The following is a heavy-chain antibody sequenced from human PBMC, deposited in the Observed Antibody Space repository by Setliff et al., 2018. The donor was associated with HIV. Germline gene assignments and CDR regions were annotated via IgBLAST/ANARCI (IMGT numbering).Heavy chain of an antibody. V-gene: IGHV1-3*04. Sequence: GASVKVSCKASGYTFTSYAMHWVRQAPGQRPEWMAWIITGNGDTHYSQKFRDRVTVTRDTSANTAFMELNTLTSEDTAVYYCARDDVAAPGSHHDYWGQGTLVTVSS. CDR1: GYTFTSYA. J-gene: IGHJ4*02. CDR2: IITGNGDT. D-gene: IGHD6-13*01. CDR3: ARDDVAAPGSHHDY.